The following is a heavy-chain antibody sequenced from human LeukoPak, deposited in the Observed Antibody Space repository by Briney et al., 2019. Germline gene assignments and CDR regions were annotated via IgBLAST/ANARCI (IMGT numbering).Heavy chain of an antibody. J-gene: IGHJ6*02. CDR1: GYTFTSYD. CDR2: IIPILGIA. D-gene: IGHD3-10*01. V-gene: IGHV1-69*04. CDR3: ARDRPKRITMVRGVYYGMDV. Sequence: EASVKVSCKASGYTFTSYDINWVRQATGQGLEWMGRIIPILGIANYAQKFQGRVTITADKSTSTAYMELSSLRSEDTAVYYCARDRPKRITMVRGVYYGMDVWGQGTTVTVSS.